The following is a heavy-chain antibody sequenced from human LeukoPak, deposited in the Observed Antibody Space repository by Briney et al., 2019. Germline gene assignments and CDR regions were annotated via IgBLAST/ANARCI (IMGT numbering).Heavy chain of an antibody. D-gene: IGHD3-3*01. CDR2: IKQDGSEK. J-gene: IGHJ4*02. CDR1: GFTFSSYW. V-gene: IGHV3-7*01. CDR3: ARGGPLRFLEWLSNPLDC. Sequence: GGSLRLSCAASGFTFSSYWMSWVRQAPGKGLERVANIKQDGSEKYYVDSVKGRFTISRDNAKNSLYLQMNSLRAEDTAVYYCARGGPLRFLEWLSNPLDCWGQGTLVTVSS.